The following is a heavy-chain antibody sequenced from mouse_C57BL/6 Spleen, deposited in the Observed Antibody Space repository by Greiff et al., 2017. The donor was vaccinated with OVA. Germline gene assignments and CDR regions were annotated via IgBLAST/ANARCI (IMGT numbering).Heavy chain of an antibody. Sequence: VQLQQPGAELVKPGASVKLSCKASGYTFTSYWMHWVKQRPGQGLEWIGMIHPNSGSTNYNEKFKSKATLTVDKSSSTAYMQLSSLTSEDSAVYYCARSGDYDPYYYAMDYWGQGTSVTVSS. CDR2: IHPNSGST. CDR1: GYTFTSYW. V-gene: IGHV1-64*01. CDR3: ARSGDYDPYYYAMDY. D-gene: IGHD2-4*01. J-gene: IGHJ4*01.